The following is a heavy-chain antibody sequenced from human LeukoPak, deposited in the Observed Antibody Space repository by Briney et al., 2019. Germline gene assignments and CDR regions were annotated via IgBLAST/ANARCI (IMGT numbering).Heavy chain of an antibody. CDR2: IYSGGST. V-gene: IGHV3-53*01. CDR1: GFTVSSNY. Sequence: GGSLRLSCAASGFTVSSNYMSWVRQAPGKGLEWVSVIYSGGSTYYADSVKGRFTISRDNSKNTLYLHMNSLSAEDTAIYYCAKDSFSTRWGQGTLVTVSS. CDR3: AKDSFSTR. J-gene: IGHJ4*02. D-gene: IGHD2-2*01.